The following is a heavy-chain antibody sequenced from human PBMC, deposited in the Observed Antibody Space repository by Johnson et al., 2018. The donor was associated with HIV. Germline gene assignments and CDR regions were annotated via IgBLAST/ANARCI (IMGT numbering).Heavy chain of an antibody. J-gene: IGHJ3*02. CDR1: GFTFTDHY. V-gene: IGHV3-72*01. D-gene: IGHD6-13*01. CDR3: ATGASSTWSLGALDI. Sequence: VQLVESGGGSVKPGGSLRLSCAASGFTFTDHYMDWVRQAPGKGLEWVGRTRNKAHSYTTEYAASVKGRFTISRDDSKNSLYLQMNSLKSEDTAVYYCATGASSTWSLGALDIWGQGTMVTVSS. CDR2: TRNKAHSYTT.